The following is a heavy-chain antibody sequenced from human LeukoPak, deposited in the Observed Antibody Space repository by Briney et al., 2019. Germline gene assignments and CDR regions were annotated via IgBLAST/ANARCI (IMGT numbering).Heavy chain of an antibody. J-gene: IGHJ4*02. CDR2: IYYTGST. D-gene: IGHD3-10*01. Sequence: SETLSLTCTVSGGSISSYYWSWIRQPPGKGLEWIGYIYYTGSTNYNPSLKSRVTISVDTSKNQFSLKLSSVTAADTAVYYCARGAYYSPYWGQGTLVTVSS. CDR3: ARGAYYSPY. CDR1: GGSISSYY. V-gene: IGHV4-59*01.